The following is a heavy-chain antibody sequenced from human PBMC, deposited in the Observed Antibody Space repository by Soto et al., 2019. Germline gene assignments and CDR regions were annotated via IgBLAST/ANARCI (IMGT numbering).Heavy chain of an antibody. CDR1: GYTFTGYY. J-gene: IGHJ4*02. V-gene: IGHV1-2*02. D-gene: IGHD3-22*01. CDR2: INPNSGGT. CDR3: ASGVPAVITPYYFDS. Sequence: QVQLVQSGAEVKKPGASVKVSCTSSGYTFTGYYMHWVRRAPGQGLEWLGWINPNSGGTNYAQKLQGRVTMTRDTAISTAYMELSRLRSDDTAVYYCASGVPAVITPYYFDSWGQGTLVTVSS.